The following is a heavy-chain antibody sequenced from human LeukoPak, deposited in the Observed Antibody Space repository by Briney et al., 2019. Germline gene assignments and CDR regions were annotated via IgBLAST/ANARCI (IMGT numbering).Heavy chain of an antibody. D-gene: IGHD3-10*01. V-gene: IGHV4-38-2*02. Sequence: SETLSLTCSVSGQSIRSGYLWGWIRQSPGKGLEWIGSVSQTGSTDSNPSLKSRVTILVGTSKNQFSLRLTSVTAADTAVYYCARGGIRGGLDNWFDPWGQGTLVIVSS. J-gene: IGHJ5*02. CDR1: GQSIRSGYL. CDR3: ARGGIRGGLDNWFDP. CDR2: VSQTGST.